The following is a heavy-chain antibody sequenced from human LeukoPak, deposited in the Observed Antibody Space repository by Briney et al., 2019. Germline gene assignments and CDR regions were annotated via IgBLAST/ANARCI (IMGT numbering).Heavy chain of an antibody. J-gene: IGHJ4*02. V-gene: IGHV1-18*01. Sequence: GASVKVSCKASGYTFTSYGISWVRQAPGQGLEWMGWISAYNGNTNYAQKLQGRVTMTTDTSTSTAYMELRSLRSDDTAVYYCARDSASLGGYSGYDSPTKTTQFDYWGQGTLVTVSS. CDR2: ISAYNGNT. CDR3: ARDSASLGGYSGYDSPTKTTQFDY. D-gene: IGHD5-12*01. CDR1: GYTFTSYG.